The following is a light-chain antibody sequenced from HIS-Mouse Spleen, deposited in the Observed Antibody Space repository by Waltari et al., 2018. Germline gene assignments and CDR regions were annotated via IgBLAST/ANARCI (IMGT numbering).Light chain of an antibody. V-gene: IGKV1-33*01. J-gene: IGKJ3*01. Sequence: DIQMTQSPSSLSASVGDRVTITCQASQDISNYLNWYQQKPGKAPKLLIYDASNLETGVPSRFSGSGSGTDFTFTISSLQPEDIATYYCQQYDNLPLPIFTFGPGTKVDIK. CDR2: DAS. CDR3: QQYDNLPLPIFT. CDR1: QDISNY.